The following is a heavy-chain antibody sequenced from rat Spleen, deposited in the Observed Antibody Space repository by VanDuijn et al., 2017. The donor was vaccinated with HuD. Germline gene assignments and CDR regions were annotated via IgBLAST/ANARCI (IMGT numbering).Heavy chain of an antibody. V-gene: IGHV5-17*01. J-gene: IGHJ3*01. CDR2: ISSDGSST. CDR3: TTWFAY. Sequence: EVQLVESGGGLVQPGRSLKFSCAASGFTFSDYYMAWVRQAPKKGLEWVASISSDGSSTYYRDSVKGRFTISRDNAKSTLYLQMNSLRSEDPATYYCTTWFAYWGQGTLVTVSS. CDR1: GFTFSDYY.